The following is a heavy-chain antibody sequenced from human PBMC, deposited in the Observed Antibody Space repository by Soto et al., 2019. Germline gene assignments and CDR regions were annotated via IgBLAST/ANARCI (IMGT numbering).Heavy chain of an antibody. V-gene: IGHV1-58*02. J-gene: IGHJ3*02. CDR1: GFTFTSSA. D-gene: IGHD2-15*01. CDR3: AAGGGYCSGGSCYGDKQDAFDI. Sequence: GASVKVSCKASGFTFTSSAMQWVRQARGQRLEWIGWIVVGSGNTNYAQKFQERVTITRDMSTSTAYMELSSLRSEDTAVYYCAAGGGYCSGGSCYGDKQDAFDIWGQGTMVTVSS. CDR2: IVVGSGNT.